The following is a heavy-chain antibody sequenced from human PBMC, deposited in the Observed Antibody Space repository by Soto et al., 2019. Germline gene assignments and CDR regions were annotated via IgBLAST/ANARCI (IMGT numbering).Heavy chain of an antibody. D-gene: IGHD1-26*01. CDR1: GFTFSSYS. CDR3: AREVGAHDAFDI. V-gene: IGHV3-21*01. J-gene: IGHJ3*02. Sequence: GGSLRLSCAASGFTFSSYSMNWVRQAPGKGLEWVSSISSSSYIYYADSVKGRFTISRDNAKNSLYLQMNSLRAEDTAVYYCAREVGAHDAFDIWGQGTMVTVSS. CDR2: ISSSSYI.